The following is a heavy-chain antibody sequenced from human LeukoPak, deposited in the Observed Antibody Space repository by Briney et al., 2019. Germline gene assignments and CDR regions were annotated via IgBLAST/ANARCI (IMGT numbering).Heavy chain of an antibody. D-gene: IGHD5-12*01. J-gene: IGHJ4*02. Sequence: PSETLSLTCIVSGDSISSSNYYWGWIRQPPGEGLEWIGSMLYSGNTYYNPSLKSRVAIYADMSKNELSLRVNSVTAADAAVYFCARHRPYGGYDDWGQGTLVTVSS. CDR1: GDSISSSNYY. V-gene: IGHV4-39*01. CDR2: MLYSGNT. CDR3: ARHRPYGGYDD.